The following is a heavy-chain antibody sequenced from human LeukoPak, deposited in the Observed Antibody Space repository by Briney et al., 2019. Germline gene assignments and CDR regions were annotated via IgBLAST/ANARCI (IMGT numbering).Heavy chain of an antibody. CDR2: IIPIFGTA. CDR1: GGTFSSYA. CDR3: ARSVGYDWDWFDP. J-gene: IGHJ5*02. Sequence: ASVKVSCKASGGTFSSYAISGVRQAPGQGLEWIGGIIPIFGTANYAQKFQGRVTITADESTSTAYMELSSLRSEDTAVYYCARSVGYDWDWFDPWGQGTLVTVSS. V-gene: IGHV1-69*13. D-gene: IGHD5-12*01.